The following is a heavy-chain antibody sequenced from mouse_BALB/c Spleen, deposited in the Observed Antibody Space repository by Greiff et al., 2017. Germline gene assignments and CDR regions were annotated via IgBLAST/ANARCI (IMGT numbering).Heavy chain of an antibody. V-gene: IGHV5-6-5*01. J-gene: IGHJ4*01. D-gene: IGHD1-1*01. Sequence: EVQLVESGGGLVKPGGSLKLSCAASGFTFSSYAMSWVRQTPEKRLEWVASISSGGSTYYPDSVKGRFTISRDNARNILYLQMSSLRSEDTAMYYCARGLLYYEYAMDYWGQGTSVTVSS. CDR1: GFTFSSYA. CDR2: ISSGGST. CDR3: ARGLLYYEYAMDY.